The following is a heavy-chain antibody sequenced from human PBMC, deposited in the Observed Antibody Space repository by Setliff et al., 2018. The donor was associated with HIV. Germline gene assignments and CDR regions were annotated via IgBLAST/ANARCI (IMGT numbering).Heavy chain of an antibody. Sequence: SETLSLTCTVSGGSITTGSYYWTWIRQPAGKGLEWIGHISTSGTTNYNRSLKRRVTISVDTSKNQFSLKLTSVTAADTAVYFCARQALAVAGTPRFYYYYMDVWGSGTTVTVSS. CDR1: GGSITTGSYY. D-gene: IGHD6-19*01. J-gene: IGHJ6*03. CDR3: ARQALAVAGTPRFYYYYMDV. CDR2: ISTSGTT. V-gene: IGHV4-61*09.